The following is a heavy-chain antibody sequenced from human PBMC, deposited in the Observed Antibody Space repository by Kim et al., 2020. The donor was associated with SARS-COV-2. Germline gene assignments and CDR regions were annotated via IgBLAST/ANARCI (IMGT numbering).Heavy chain of an antibody. Sequence: GGSLRLSCVVSGFTVSNTYMSRVRQAPGKGLEWVSIIYGGGSTYYADSVKGRFTISRDDSKNTVYLQMNSLRAEDTAVYFCAREPSTYFDYWGQGTLVTV. CDR2: IYGGGST. J-gene: IGHJ4*02. CDR1: GFTVSNTY. V-gene: IGHV3-66*01. CDR3: AREPSTYFDY.